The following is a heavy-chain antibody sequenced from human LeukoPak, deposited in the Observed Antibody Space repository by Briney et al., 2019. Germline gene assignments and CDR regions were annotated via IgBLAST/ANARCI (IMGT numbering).Heavy chain of an antibody. CDR3: ARVGIPYSYGKGVLDY. CDR2: IIPIFGTA. Sequence: GASVKVSCKASGGTFSSYAISWVRQAPGQGLEWMGGIIPIFGTANYAQKFQGRVTITPDESTTTAYMELSSLRSEDTAVYYCARVGIPYSYGKGVLDYWGQGTLVTVSS. J-gene: IGHJ4*02. CDR1: GGTFSSYA. D-gene: IGHD5-18*01. V-gene: IGHV1-69*13.